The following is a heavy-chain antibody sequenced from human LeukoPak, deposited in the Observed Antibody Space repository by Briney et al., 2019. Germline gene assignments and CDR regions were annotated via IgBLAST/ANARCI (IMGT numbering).Heavy chain of an antibody. CDR3: RTRSGPFDY. Sequence: PGGSLRLSCVASGFTFSTYWMSRVRQAPGKGLEWVANIEQDGSDKNYVDSVRGRFTISRDNAKNSLYLQMNSLRAEDTAVYYCRTRSGPFDYWGQGTLVTVSS. D-gene: IGHD6-25*01. CDR1: GFTFSTYW. J-gene: IGHJ4*02. CDR2: IEQDGSDK. V-gene: IGHV3-7*05.